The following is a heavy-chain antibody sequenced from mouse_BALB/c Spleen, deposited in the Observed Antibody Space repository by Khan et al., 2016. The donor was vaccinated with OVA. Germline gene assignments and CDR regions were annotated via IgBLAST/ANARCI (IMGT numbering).Heavy chain of an antibody. CDR3: TRRGLRWNFAY. CDR2: INPSTGYT. Sequence: QVQLKESGAELAKPGASVKMSCKASGYTFINYWILWVKQRPGQGLEWIGYINPSTGYTEYNQNFKDKATLTADKSSSTAYMQLSSLTSEDSAVYYCTRRGLRWNFAYWGQGTTRTVSS. D-gene: IGHD1-1*01. J-gene: IGHJ2*01. CDR1: GYTFINYW. V-gene: IGHV1-7*01.